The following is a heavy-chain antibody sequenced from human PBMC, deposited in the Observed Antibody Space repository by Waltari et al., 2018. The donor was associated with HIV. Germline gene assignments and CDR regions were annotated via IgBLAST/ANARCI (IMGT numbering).Heavy chain of an antibody. CDR1: GGSISSSSYY. D-gene: IGHD6-19*01. V-gene: IGHV4-39*07. CDR3: ARELVGGGWYPDNVLDY. Sequence: QLQLQESGPGLVKPSETLSLTCTVSGGSISSSSYYWGWIRQPPGKGLEWIGSINYSGSTNYNPSLKSRVTISVDTSKNQCSLKLSSVTAADTAVYYCARELVGGGWYPDNVLDYWGQGTLVTVSS. CDR2: INYSGST. J-gene: IGHJ4*02.